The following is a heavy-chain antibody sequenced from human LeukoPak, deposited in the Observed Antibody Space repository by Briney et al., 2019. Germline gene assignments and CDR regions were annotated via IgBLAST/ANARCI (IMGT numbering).Heavy chain of an antibody. CDR1: GFTFSSYW. Sequence: GGSLRLSCAASGFTFSSYWMSWVRQAPGKGLEWVANIKKDGSEKYYVDSVKGRFTISRDNAKNSLYLQMNSLRAEDTAVYFCARDPDSSGAGAYFDYWGQGTLVTVSS. V-gene: IGHV3-7*03. CDR3: ARDPDSSGAGAYFDY. CDR2: IKKDGSEK. J-gene: IGHJ4*02. D-gene: IGHD6-19*01.